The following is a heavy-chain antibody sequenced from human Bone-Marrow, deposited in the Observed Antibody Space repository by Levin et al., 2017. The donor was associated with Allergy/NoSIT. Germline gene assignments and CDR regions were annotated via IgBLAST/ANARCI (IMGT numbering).Heavy chain of an antibody. Sequence: GESLKISCKTSGYTFIRYGVSWVRQAPGQGLEYVGWINTYSGDKKYAQNLQGRVTMTTDTSTSTAYMELSSLRSDDTAVYYCARDNAYYAFDYWGQGTLVTVSS. V-gene: IGHV1-18*01. CDR3: ARDNAYYAFDY. J-gene: IGHJ4*02. D-gene: IGHD1-26*01. CDR2: INTYSGDK. CDR1: GYTFIRYG.